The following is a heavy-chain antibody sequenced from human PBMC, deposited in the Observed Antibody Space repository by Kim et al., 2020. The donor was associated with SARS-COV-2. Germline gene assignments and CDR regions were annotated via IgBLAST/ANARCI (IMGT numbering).Heavy chain of an antibody. V-gene: IGHV5-10-1*01. CDR2: YT. Sequence: YTNNSPPFQGHVTISADKSISTAYLQWSSLKASDTAMYYCARHRDYYFDYWGQGTLVTVSS. J-gene: IGHJ4*02. CDR3: ARHRDYYFDY.